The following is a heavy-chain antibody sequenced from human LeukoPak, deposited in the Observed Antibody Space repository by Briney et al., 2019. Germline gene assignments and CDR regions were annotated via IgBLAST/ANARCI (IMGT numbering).Heavy chain of an antibody. CDR2: IKSKTDGGTT. CDR1: GFTFSDYY. J-gene: IGHJ4*02. D-gene: IGHD3-10*01. Sequence: GGSLRLSCAASGFTFSDYYMSWVRQAPGKGLEWVGRIKSKTDGGTTDYAAPVKGRFTISRDDSRNTLYLQMNSLKTEDTAVYYCTTDLRPMVRGFDNYWGQGTLVTVSS. V-gene: IGHV3-15*01. CDR3: TTDLRPMVRGFDNY.